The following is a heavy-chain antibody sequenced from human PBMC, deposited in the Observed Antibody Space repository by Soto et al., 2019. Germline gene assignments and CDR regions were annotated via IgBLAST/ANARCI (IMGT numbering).Heavy chain of an antibody. D-gene: IGHD5-12*01. CDR2: IIPMIGMA. Sequence: QDQLVQSGAEVKKPGSSVKVSCKASGGIFSSYTISWVRQAPGQGLEWMGRIIPMIGMANYAQKFQGRVTITADKSTYIAYMEVSSLRSDDTAVYYCATDLGDSGYDLRQWGQGTLVTVSS. CDR1: GGIFSSYT. V-gene: IGHV1-69*08. J-gene: IGHJ4*02. CDR3: ATDLGDSGYDLRQ.